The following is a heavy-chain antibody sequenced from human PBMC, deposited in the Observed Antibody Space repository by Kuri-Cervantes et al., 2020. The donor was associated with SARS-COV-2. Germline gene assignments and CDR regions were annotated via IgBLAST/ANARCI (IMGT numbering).Heavy chain of an antibody. Sequence: SVKVSCKASGYTFTSYYMHWVRQAPGQGLEWMGIINPSGGSTSYAQKFQGRVTITADKSTSTAYMELSSLRSEDTAVYYCAIGGNSSPDDYWGQGTLVTVSS. CDR3: AIGGNSSPDDY. CDR1: GYTFTSYY. CDR2: INPSGGST. D-gene: IGHD4-23*01. V-gene: IGHV1-46*01. J-gene: IGHJ4*02.